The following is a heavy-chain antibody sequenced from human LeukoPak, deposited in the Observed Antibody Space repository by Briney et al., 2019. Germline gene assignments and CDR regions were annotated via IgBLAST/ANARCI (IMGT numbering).Heavy chain of an antibody. CDR1: GFTFSNYE. Sequence: GGSLRLSCAASGFTFSNYEMNWVRQAPGKGLEWVSYISISGSTIYYADSVKGRFTISRDNAKNSLYLQMNSLRADDTAVYYCARGYGGGDYWGQGTLVPVSS. D-gene: IGHD4-23*01. CDR2: ISISGSTI. J-gene: IGHJ4*02. V-gene: IGHV3-48*03. CDR3: ARGYGGGDY.